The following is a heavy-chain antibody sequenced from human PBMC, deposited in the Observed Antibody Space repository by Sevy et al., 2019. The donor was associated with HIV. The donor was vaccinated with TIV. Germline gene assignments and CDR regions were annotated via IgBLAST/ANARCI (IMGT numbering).Heavy chain of an antibody. CDR2: IWYDGSNK. CDR3: ARDLIAAAGYDYYYYGMDV. J-gene: IGHJ6*02. Sequence: GGSLRLSCAASGFTFSSYGMHWVRQAPGNGLEWVAVIWYDGSNKYYADSVKGRFTISRDNSKNTLYLQMNSLRAEDTAVYYCARDLIAAAGYDYYYYGMDVWGQGTTVTVSS. V-gene: IGHV3-33*01. D-gene: IGHD6-13*01. CDR1: GFTFSSYG.